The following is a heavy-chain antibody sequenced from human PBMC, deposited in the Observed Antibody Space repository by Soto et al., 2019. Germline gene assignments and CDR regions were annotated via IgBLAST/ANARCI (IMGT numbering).Heavy chain of an antibody. CDR1: GFTFSSYW. V-gene: IGHV3-7*01. J-gene: IGHJ4*02. CDR2: IKHDGSET. CDR3: ARAYGGNCFDY. D-gene: IGHD2-15*01. Sequence: GGSLRLSCAASGFTFSSYWMSWVRQAPGKGLEWMANIKHDGSETYYVDSVKGRFTISRDNAKNSLYLQMNSLRAEDTAVYYCARAYGGNCFDYWGQGTLVTVSS.